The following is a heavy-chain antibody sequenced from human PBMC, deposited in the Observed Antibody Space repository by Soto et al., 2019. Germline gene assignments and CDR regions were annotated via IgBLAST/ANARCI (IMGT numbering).Heavy chain of an antibody. CDR2: ISGSGGST. D-gene: IGHD3-9*01. V-gene: IGHV3-23*01. CDR1: GFTFSSYA. CDR3: AKEVDYDILTGYLY. Sequence: GESLKISCAASGFTFSSYAMSWVRQAPGKGLEWVSAISGSGGSTYYADSVKGRFTISRDNSKNTLYLQMNSLRAEDTAVYYCAKEVDYDILTGYLYWGQGTLVTVS. J-gene: IGHJ4*02.